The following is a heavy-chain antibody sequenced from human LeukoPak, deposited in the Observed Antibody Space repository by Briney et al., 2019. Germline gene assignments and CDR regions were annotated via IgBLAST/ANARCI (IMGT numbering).Heavy chain of an antibody. V-gene: IGHV3-7*01. Sequence: GGSLRLSCAASGFTFSRHWMSWVRQAPGKGLEWVADVKEDGSEKTYVDSVKGRFTISRDNAKNSLYLQMNSLRAEDTAVYYCARWLVFREVYYFDYWGQGTMATVSS. CDR3: ARWLVFREVYYFDY. CDR2: VKEDGSEK. J-gene: IGHJ4*02. D-gene: IGHD3-10*01. CDR1: GFTFSRHW.